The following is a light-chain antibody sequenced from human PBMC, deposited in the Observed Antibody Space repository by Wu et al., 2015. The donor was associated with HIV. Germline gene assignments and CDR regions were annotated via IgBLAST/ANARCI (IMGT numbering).Light chain of an antibody. CDR2: GAY. Sequence: EIKMTQSPDTLSVSPGERATLSCRASQSIGRNLAWYQFKPGQAPRLLIYGAYTRAKGIPARFSGSGSGSEFTLTISSVQSEDFAVYFCQHHHNWPSRSFGQGTEGGNQT. CDR3: QHHHNWPSRS. V-gene: IGKV3-15*01. J-gene: IGKJ1*01. CDR1: QSIGRN.